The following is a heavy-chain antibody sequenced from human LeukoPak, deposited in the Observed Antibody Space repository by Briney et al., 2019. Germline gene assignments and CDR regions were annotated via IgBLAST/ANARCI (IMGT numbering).Heavy chain of an antibody. J-gene: IGHJ5*02. Sequence: GSSVKVSCKASGGTFSSYGFSWVRQAPGQGLEWMGGIISIFGTSNYAQKFQGRVTITTDESTSTAYMELSSLRSEDTAVYYCARVVEMATIKNWFDPWGQGTLVTVSS. D-gene: IGHD5-24*01. V-gene: IGHV1-69*05. CDR3: ARVVEMATIKNWFDP. CDR2: IISIFGTS. CDR1: GGTFSSYG.